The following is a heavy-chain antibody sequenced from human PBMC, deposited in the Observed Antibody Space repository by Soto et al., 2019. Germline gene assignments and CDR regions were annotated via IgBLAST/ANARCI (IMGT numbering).Heavy chain of an antibody. CDR3: ATAIADDAFDI. CDR1: GYTFTSYA. CDR2: INAGNGNT. J-gene: IGHJ3*02. V-gene: IGHV1-3*01. Sequence: QVQLVQSGAEVKKPGASVKVSCKASGYTFTSYAMHWVRQAPGQRLEWMGWINAGNGNTKYSQKFQGRVTITRDTSASTAYKELSSLGSEGTAVYYCATAIADDAFDIWGRGTMVTVSS. D-gene: IGHD2-2*01.